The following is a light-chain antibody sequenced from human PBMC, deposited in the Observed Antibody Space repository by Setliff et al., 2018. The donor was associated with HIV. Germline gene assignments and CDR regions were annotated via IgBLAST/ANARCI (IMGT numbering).Light chain of an antibody. Sequence: DIVMTRSPESLEVSLGERATINCKSSQSVLYSSSNKNYLAWYQQKPGQSPTLLIYWASSRESGVPDRFTGSGSGTDFTLTISGLQAEDVAVYYCQQYYSIPHTFGQGTKVDIK. CDR2: WAS. CDR3: QQYYSIPHT. CDR1: QSVLYSSSNKNY. V-gene: IGKV4-1*01. J-gene: IGKJ2*01.